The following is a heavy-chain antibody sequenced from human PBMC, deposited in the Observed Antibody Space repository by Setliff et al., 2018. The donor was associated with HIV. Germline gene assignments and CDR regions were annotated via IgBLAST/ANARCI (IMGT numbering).Heavy chain of an antibody. CDR2: IIPNSAGT. CDR1: GYTFTGYF. Sequence: GASVKVSCKASGYTFTGYFIHWVRQAPGQGLEWMGRIIPNSAGTNYAQKFQGRVTMTRDTSISTAYMELSRLRSDETAVYYCATKVYCTNGVCLDAFDIWGQGTMVTVSS. V-gene: IGHV1-2*06. CDR3: ATKVYCTNGVCLDAFDI. D-gene: IGHD2-8*01. J-gene: IGHJ3*02.